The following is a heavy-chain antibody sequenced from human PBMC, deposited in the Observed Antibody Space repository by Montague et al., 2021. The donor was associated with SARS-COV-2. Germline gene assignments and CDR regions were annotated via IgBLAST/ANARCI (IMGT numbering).Heavy chain of an antibody. V-gene: IGHV4-59*03. CDR3: ATSLGGRYYWADYYFDY. D-gene: IGHD3-10*01. Sequence: SETLSLTCAVTGASMSPYHWSWIRQPPGKGLEWIGNLHHSGATNYNPSLESRVTMSVDTSKNQFSLNLISVTAADTAVYLCATSLGGRYYWADYYFDYWGQGILVTVSA. J-gene: IGHJ4*02. CDR2: LHHSGAT. CDR1: GASMSPYH.